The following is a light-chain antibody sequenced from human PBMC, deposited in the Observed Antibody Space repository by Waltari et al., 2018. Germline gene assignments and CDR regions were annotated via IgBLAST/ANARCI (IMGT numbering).Light chain of an antibody. CDR2: GKN. V-gene: IGLV3-19*01. Sequence: SSELTQDPAVSVALGQTVRITCQAEVLRVSYASWYQQKPGQAPVLVFYGKNNRPPGIPDRFSGSTSGDTASLTISGAQAEDEADYFCHSRDTSGTHVLFGGGTTVTVL. J-gene: IGLJ3*02. CDR1: VLRVSY. CDR3: HSRDTSGTHVL.